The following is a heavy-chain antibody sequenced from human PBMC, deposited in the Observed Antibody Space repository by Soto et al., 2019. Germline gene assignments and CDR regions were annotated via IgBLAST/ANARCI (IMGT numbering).Heavy chain of an antibody. CDR2: IYFSGST. CDR3: ARASGLSIYNWFDP. V-gene: IGHV4-59*01. D-gene: IGHD3-10*01. Sequence: LSLTCSISNGSIGGFYWNWIRQSPEKGLEWIGQIYFSGSTIYSPSFQSRVTLSVDSSKSQVALRLTSVTAADTAVYFCARASGLSIYNWFDPWGQGIQVTVSS. CDR1: NGSIGGFY. J-gene: IGHJ5*02.